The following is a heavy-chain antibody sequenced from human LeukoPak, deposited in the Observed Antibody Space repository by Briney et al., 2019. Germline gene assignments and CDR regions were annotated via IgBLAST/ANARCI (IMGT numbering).Heavy chain of an antibody. Sequence: GGSLRLSCAASGFTFSSYNMNWVRQAPGKGLEWVSSISGSSSYIYYADSVKGRFTISRDNAKNSLYLQMNSLRAEDTAVYYCARLKATVSIHAYFDSWGQGTLVTVSS. CDR3: ARLKATVSIHAYFDS. V-gene: IGHV3-21*04. CDR2: ISGSSSYI. J-gene: IGHJ4*02. CDR1: GFTFSSYN. D-gene: IGHD4-17*01.